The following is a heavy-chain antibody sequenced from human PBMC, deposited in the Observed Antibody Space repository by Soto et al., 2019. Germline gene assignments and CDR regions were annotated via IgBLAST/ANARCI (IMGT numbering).Heavy chain of an antibody. Sequence: QVQLVQSGAEGKKPGASVKVSCKVSGYTLTELSMHWVRQAPGKGLEWMGGFGPEDGETIYAQKFQGRVTMTEDTSTDTAYMELSSLRSEDTAVYYCATSGYSYGFLWPSYYYYGMDVWGQGTTVTVSS. CDR1: GYTLTELS. J-gene: IGHJ6*02. V-gene: IGHV1-24*01. CDR3: ATSGYSYGFLWPSYYYYGMDV. D-gene: IGHD5-18*01. CDR2: FGPEDGET.